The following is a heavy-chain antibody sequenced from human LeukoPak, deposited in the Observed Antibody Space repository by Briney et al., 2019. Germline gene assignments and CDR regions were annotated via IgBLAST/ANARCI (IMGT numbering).Heavy chain of an antibody. D-gene: IGHD3-22*01. CDR1: GFTFSNFW. CDR3: ARRVIVVGLDY. Sequence: GGSLRLSCAASGFTFSNFWMSWVRQAPGKGLEWVATIRQDGSQKYYVDSVKGRFTISRDNAENSLYLQMISLRGEDTAVYYCARRVIVVGLDYWGQGTLVTVSS. V-gene: IGHV3-7*01. CDR2: IRQDGSQK. J-gene: IGHJ4*02.